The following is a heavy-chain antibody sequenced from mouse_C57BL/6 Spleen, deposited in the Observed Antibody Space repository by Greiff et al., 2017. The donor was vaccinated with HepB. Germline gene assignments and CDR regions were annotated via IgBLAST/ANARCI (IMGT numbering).Heavy chain of an antibody. Sequence: VQLQQPGAELVKPGASVKLSCKASGYTFTSYWMHWVKQRPGQGLEWIGMIHPNSGSTNYNEKFKSKATLTVDKSSSTAYMQLSSLTSEDSAVYYCARGGVTTRDAMDYWGQGTSVTVSS. D-gene: IGHD2-2*01. CDR2: IHPNSGST. CDR1: GYTFTSYW. CDR3: ARGGVTTRDAMDY. J-gene: IGHJ4*01. V-gene: IGHV1-64*01.